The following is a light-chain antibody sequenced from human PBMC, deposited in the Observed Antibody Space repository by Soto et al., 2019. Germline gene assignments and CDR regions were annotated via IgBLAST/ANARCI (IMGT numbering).Light chain of an antibody. V-gene: IGLV2-14*01. J-gene: IGLJ1*01. CDR1: SSDVGGYNY. CDR2: DVS. CDR3: SSYTSSSTLVV. Sequence: QSALTQPASVSGSPGQSITISCTGTSSDVGGYNYVSWCQQHPGKAPKLMIYDVSNRPSGVSNRFSGSKSGNTASLTISGLQAEYEADYYCSSYTSSSTLVVFGTGTKVTVL.